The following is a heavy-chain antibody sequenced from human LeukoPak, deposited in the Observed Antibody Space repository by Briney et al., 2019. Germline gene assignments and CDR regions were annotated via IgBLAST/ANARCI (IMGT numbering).Heavy chain of an antibody. D-gene: IGHD3-22*01. J-gene: IGHJ4*02. Sequence: GGSLRLSCSVSGFTFSSYAMHWVRQAPGKGLEWVAVISYDGSNKYYADSVKGRFTISRDNSKNTLYLQMNSLRAEDTAVYYCARVPGYDSSGYFDYWGQGTLVTVSS. V-gene: IGHV3-30-3*01. CDR3: ARVPGYDSSGYFDY. CDR2: ISYDGSNK. CDR1: GFTFSSYA.